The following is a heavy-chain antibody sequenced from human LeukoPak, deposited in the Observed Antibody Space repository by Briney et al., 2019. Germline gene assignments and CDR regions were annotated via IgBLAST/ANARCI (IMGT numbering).Heavy chain of an antibody. V-gene: IGHV4-4*02. CDR2: IYHSGST. D-gene: IGHD2-15*01. CDR1: W. J-gene: IGHJ5*02. CDR3: ARAVDLGYCSGGSCYSGGWFDP. Sequence: WIGWVRQPPGKGLEWIGEIYHSGSTNYNPSLKSRVTISVDKSKNQFSLKLSSVTAADPAVYYCARAVDLGYCSGGSCYSGGWFDPWGQGTLVTVSS.